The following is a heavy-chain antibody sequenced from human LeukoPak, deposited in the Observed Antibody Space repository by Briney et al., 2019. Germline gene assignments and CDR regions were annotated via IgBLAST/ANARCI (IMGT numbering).Heavy chain of an antibody. CDR1: GYTFTSYG. J-gene: IGHJ4*02. CDR3: ARDTCSGGSCYLGNY. V-gene: IGHV1-18*01. CDR2: ISTYNGNT. D-gene: IGHD2-15*01. Sequence: ASVKVSCKASGYTFTSYGISWVRQAPGLGREWMRWISTYNGNTNYAQNLQSRVTMTTDTSTSTAYMELRSPRSDDTAVYYCARDTCSGGSCYLGNYWGQGTLVTVSS.